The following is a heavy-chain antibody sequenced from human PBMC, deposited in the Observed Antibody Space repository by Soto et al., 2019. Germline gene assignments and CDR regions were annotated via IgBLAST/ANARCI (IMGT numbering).Heavy chain of an antibody. J-gene: IGHJ3*02. CDR3: ASPPNSVPDAFDI. CDR1: GFTFDDYS. D-gene: IGHD1-7*01. Sequence: GGSLRLSCAASGFTFDDYSMHWVRQAPGKGLEWVAVISFDGSNKYYAESVKGRFTISRDNSKNTLYLEMNSLRTEDTAVYYCASPPNSVPDAFDIWGQGTMVTVSS. V-gene: IGHV3-30-3*01. CDR2: ISFDGSNK.